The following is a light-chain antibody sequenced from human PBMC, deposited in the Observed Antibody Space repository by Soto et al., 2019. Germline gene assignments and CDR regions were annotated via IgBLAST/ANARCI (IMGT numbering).Light chain of an antibody. CDR1: SSNIGSNS. CDR3: ATWDDRLTGWV. CDR2: RGS. V-gene: IGLV1-44*01. Sequence: QSVLTQPPSASGTPGQWVTMSCSGSSSNIGSNSANWYQHVPGTAPKLLIYRGSERPSGVPDRFSGSSSGTSASLAISGLQSDDEADYYCATWDDRLTGWVFGGGTQLTVL. J-gene: IGLJ7*01.